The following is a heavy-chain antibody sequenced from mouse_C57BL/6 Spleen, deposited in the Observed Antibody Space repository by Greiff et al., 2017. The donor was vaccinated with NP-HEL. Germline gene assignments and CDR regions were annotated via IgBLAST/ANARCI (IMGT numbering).Heavy chain of an antibody. Sequence: QVQLKQPGAELVKPGASVKLSCKASGYTFTSYWMHWVKQRPGQGLEWIGMIHPNSGSTNYNEKFKSKATLTVDKSSSTAYMQISSLTSEDSAVYYCARSRDSGYFDYWGQGTTLTVSS. CDR1: GYTFTSYW. CDR3: ARSRDSGYFDY. V-gene: IGHV1-64*01. CDR2: IHPNSGST. D-gene: IGHD3-2*01. J-gene: IGHJ2*01.